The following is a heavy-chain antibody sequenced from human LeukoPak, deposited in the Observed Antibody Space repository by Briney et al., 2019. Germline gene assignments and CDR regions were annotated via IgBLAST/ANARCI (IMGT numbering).Heavy chain of an antibody. CDR1: GFTFSSYE. CDR3: AKVLNYWAPFDC. V-gene: IGHV3-48*03. D-gene: IGHD2-8*02. J-gene: IGHJ4*02. CDR2: ISSSGTTI. Sequence: PGGSLRLSCAASGFTFSSYEMNWVRQAPGKGLEWVSYISSSGTTIYYADSVKGRFTISRDNAKNSLYLQMNSLRAEDTAVYYCAKVLNYWAPFDCWGQGTLVTVSS.